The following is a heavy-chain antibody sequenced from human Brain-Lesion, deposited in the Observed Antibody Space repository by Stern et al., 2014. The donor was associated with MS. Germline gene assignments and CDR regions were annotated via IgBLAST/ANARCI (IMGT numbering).Heavy chain of an antibody. CDR1: GFIFSDYY. V-gene: IGHV3-11*01. Sequence: VQLVESGGGLVKPGGSLRLSCGASGFIFSDYYMRWIRQAPGKGLEWVSYIGRSGDSIYYADSVKGGFTISRDHAKNSLYLQMNSLRAEDTAVYYCARGPRRYYGSESPNTYYYGMDVWGQGTTVTVSS. J-gene: IGHJ6*02. D-gene: IGHD3-10*01. CDR2: IGRSGDSI. CDR3: ARGPRRYYGSESPNTYYYGMDV.